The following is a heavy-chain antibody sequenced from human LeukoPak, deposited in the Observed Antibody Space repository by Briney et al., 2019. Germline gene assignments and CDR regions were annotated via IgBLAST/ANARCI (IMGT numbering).Heavy chain of an antibody. J-gene: IGHJ4*02. CDR3: ARGGFSTYGGFDY. CDR1: GFTFSNYG. CDR2: IWYDGSNK. D-gene: IGHD2/OR15-2a*01. Sequence: PGGSLRLSCAASGFTFSNYGMHWVRQAPGKGLEWVAVIWYDGSNKFYADSVKGRFTISRDNSKNTVYLQMNSLRAEDTAVYNCARGGFSTYGGFDYWGQGTLVTVSS. V-gene: IGHV3-33*01.